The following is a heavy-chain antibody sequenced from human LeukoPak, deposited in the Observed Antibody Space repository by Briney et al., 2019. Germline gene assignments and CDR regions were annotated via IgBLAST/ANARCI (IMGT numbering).Heavy chain of an antibody. J-gene: IGHJ4*02. V-gene: IGHV3-30*03. CDR3: APEGDGYILFDY. CDR1: GFTFRNYA. CDR2: ISYDGSNK. Sequence: AGGSLRLSCVASGFTFRNYAMTWVRQAPGKGLEWVAVISYDGSNKYYADSVKGRFTISRDNSKNTLYLQMNSLRVEDTAVYYCAPEGDGYILFDYWGQGTLVTVSS. D-gene: IGHD5-24*01.